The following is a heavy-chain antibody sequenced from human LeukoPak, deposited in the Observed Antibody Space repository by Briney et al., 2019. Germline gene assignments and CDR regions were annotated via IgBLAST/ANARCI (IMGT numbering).Heavy chain of an antibody. Sequence: TSETLSLTCTVPGGSISSSSYYWGWIRQPPGKGLEWIGSIYYSGSTYYNPSLKSRVTISVDTSKNQFSLKLSSVTAADTAVYYCARHVELAWGATDYWGQGTLVTVSS. CDR1: GGSISSSSYY. D-gene: IGHD1-26*01. V-gene: IGHV4-39*01. J-gene: IGHJ4*02. CDR2: IYYSGST. CDR3: ARHVELAWGATDY.